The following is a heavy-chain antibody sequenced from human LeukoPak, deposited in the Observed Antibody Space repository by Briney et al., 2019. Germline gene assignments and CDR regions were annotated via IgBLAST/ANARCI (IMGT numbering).Heavy chain of an antibody. D-gene: IGHD6-19*01. V-gene: IGHV4-59*08. CDR3: ARLWSTVAADY. Sequence: SETLSLTCTVSGGSISSYYWSWIRQPPGKGLEWIGYIYYSGSTNYNPSLKSRVTISLDTSKSQFSLRLSSVTAADTAVYYCARLWSTVAADYWGQGTLVTVSS. CDR1: GGSISSYY. J-gene: IGHJ4*02. CDR2: IYYSGST.